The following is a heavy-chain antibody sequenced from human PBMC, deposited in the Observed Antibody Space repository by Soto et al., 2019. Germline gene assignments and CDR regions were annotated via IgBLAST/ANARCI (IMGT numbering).Heavy chain of an antibody. V-gene: IGHV3-48*02. J-gene: IGHJ3*02. CDR2: ISSGSSSI. Sequence: GGSLRLSCAASGFTFSSFGMNWVRQAPGKGLEWVSKISSGSSSIYYADSVKGRFTISRDNAKNSLYLQMNSLRDEDTAVYYCARRGRGTHAFDMWGQGTMVPVSS. CDR1: GFTFSSFG. CDR3: ARRGRGTHAFDM. D-gene: IGHD3-10*01.